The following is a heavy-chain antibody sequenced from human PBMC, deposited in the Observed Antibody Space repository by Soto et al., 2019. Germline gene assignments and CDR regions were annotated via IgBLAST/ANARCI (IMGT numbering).Heavy chain of an antibody. V-gene: IGHV4-34*12. CDR2: IIHSEST. CDR1: GGSFSGYY. CDR3: ARQRPTDGRWEFANYYGMDV. J-gene: IGHJ6*02. D-gene: IGHD1-26*01. Sequence: SETLSLTCAVYGGSFSGYYWSWVRQPPGKGLEWIGEIIHSESTKYNPSLKSRVTISVDTSKNQFSLKLSSVTAADTAVYYCARQRPTDGRWEFANYYGMDVWGQGTPVTVSS.